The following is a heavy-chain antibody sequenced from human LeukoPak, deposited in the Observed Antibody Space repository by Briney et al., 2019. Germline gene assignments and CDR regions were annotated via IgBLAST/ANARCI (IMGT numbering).Heavy chain of an antibody. D-gene: IGHD2-2*01. J-gene: IGHJ6*02. CDR1: GFIFSSYA. V-gene: IGHV3-23*01. Sequence: GGSLRLSCAASGFIFSSYATSWVRQAPGKGLEWVSVIGGSGTSTYYADSVKGRFTISRDNSKNMLYLQMNSLRVEDTAMYYCARDHCSSTSCYLNYGMDVWGQGTTVTVSS. CDR3: ARDHCSSTSCYLNYGMDV. CDR2: IGGSGTST.